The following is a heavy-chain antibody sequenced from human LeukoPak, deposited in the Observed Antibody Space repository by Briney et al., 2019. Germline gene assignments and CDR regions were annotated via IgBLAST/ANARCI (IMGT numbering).Heavy chain of an antibody. CDR2: IYHSGST. D-gene: IGHD6-13*01. CDR3: ARAYSSSWYKLYYFGY. V-gene: IGHV4-4*02. Sequence: SETLSLTCAVSGGSISSSNWWSWVRQPPGKGLEWIGEIYHSGSTNYNPSLKSRVTISVDKSKNQFSLKLSSVTAADMAVYYCARAYSSSWYKLYYFGYWGQGTLVTVSS. CDR1: GGSISSSNW. J-gene: IGHJ4*02.